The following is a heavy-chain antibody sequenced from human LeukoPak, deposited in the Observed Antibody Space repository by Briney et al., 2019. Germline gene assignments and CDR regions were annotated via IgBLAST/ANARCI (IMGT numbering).Heavy chain of an antibody. D-gene: IGHD6-19*01. V-gene: IGHV3-30-3*01. Sequence: GGSLRLSCAASGFTFSSYAMHWVRQAPGKGLEWVAVISYDGSNKYYADSVKGRFTISRDNSKNTLYLQMSSLRAEDTAVYYCARGQWLAPDYWGQGTLVTVSS. CDR3: ARGQWLAPDY. CDR1: GFTFSSYA. J-gene: IGHJ4*02. CDR2: ISYDGSNK.